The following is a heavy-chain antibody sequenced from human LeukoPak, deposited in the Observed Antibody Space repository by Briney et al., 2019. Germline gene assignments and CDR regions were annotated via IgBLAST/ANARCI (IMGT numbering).Heavy chain of an antibody. CDR2: IYPDDSDT. J-gene: IGHJ6*03. Sequence: GESLKISCKGSGYGFASSWIGWVRQMPGKGLEWMGIIYPDDSDTRYSPSFEGQITISVDKSISTAYLQWSSLKASDTAVYYCARHGHCTNGVCYSNYYYHMDVWGKGTTVTVSS. D-gene: IGHD2-8*01. CDR1: GYGFASSW. CDR3: ARHGHCTNGVCYSNYYYHMDV. V-gene: IGHV5-51*01.